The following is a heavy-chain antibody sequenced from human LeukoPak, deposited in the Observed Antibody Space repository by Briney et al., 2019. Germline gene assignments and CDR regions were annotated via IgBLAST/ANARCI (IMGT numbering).Heavy chain of an antibody. CDR3: ARARGGGYNSDYYYYGMDV. J-gene: IGHJ6*02. D-gene: IGHD5-24*01. CDR1: GGTFSSYA. V-gene: IGHV1-69*04. CDR2: IIPILGIA. Sequence: SVKVSCKASGGTFSSYAISWVRQASGQGLEWMGRIIPILGIANYAQKFQGRVTITADKSTSTAYMELSSLRSEDTAVYYCARARGGGYNSDYYYYGMDVWGQGTTVTVSS.